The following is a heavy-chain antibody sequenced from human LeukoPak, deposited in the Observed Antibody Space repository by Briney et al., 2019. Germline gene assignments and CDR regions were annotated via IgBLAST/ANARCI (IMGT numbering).Heavy chain of an antibody. V-gene: IGHV4-59*01. CDR2: IYYSGST. CDR3: ARSAQTVTTFPLDY. CDR1: NESLSSDY. Sequence: PSETLSLTCTVPNESLSSDYWTRILQPPGKGLECIGYIYYSGSTKYNPSLASRATISLDTSRNQFSLKLTSMTAADTAVYYCARSAQTVTTFPLDYWGQGTLVTVSS. J-gene: IGHJ4*02. D-gene: IGHD4-17*01.